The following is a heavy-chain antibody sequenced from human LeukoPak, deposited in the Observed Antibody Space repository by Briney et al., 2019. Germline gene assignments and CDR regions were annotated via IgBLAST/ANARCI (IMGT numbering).Heavy chain of an antibody. J-gene: IGHJ6*03. V-gene: IGHV3-23*01. CDR3: AKDTRYADTPVGPEPSGYMDV. CDR2: ISGGGGST. Sequence: PGGSLRLSCAASGFTFRSYAMSWVRQAPGKGLEWASAISGGGGSTYYADSVKGRFTISRDNSKNTLYLQMNSLRAEDTAVYYCAKDTRYADTPVGPEPSGYMDVWGKGTTVTVSS. CDR1: GFTFRSYA. D-gene: IGHD5-18*01.